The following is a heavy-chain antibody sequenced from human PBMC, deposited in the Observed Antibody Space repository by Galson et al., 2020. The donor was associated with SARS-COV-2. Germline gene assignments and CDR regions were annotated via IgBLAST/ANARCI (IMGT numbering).Heavy chain of an antibody. CDR2: INPNSGGT. CDR3: ASPGYDILTGYLPFAY. V-gene: IGHV1-2*02. CDR1: GYTFTGYY. J-gene: IGHJ4*02. Sequence: ASVKVSCKASGYTFTGYYMHWVRQAPGQGLEWMGWINPNSGGTNYAQKFQGRVTMTRDTSISTAYMELSRLRSDDTAVYYCASPGYDILTGYLPFAYWGQGPLVTVSS. D-gene: IGHD3-9*01.